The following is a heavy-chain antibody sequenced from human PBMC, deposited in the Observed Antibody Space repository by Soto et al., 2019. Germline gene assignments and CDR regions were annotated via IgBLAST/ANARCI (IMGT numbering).Heavy chain of an antibody. CDR2: IWYDGSNK. CDR3: AKSVCNWNDGFFDY. V-gene: IGHV3-33*06. Sequence: PGGSLRLSCAASGFTFSRYAMHWVRQAPGRGLEWVAVIWYDGSNKYYADSVKGRLTISRDNSKNTLYLQMNSLRADDTAVYYCAKSVCNWNDGFFDYWGQGTLVTVSS. D-gene: IGHD1-1*01. J-gene: IGHJ4*02. CDR1: GFTFSRYA.